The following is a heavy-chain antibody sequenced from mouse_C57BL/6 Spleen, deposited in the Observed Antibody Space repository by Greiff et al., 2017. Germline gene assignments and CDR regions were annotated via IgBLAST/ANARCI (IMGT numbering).Heavy chain of an antibody. V-gene: IGHV1-50*01. CDR1: GYTFTSYW. CDR2: IDPSDSYT. D-gene: IGHD1-1*01. CDR3: ARRATVVAKDD. Sequence: VQLQQSGAELVKPGASVKLSCKASGYTFTSYWMQWVKQRPGQGLEWIGEIDPSDSYTNYTQKFKGKATLTVDTSSSTDYMQLSSLTSENSAGDYCARRATVVAKDDWGQGTTLTVSS. J-gene: IGHJ2*01.